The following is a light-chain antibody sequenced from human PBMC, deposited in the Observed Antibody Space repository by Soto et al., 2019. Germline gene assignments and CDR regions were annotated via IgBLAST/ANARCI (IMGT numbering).Light chain of an antibody. J-gene: IGKJ5*01. CDR2: GAS. Sequence: EIVMTQSPATLSVSPGERATLSCRASQSVSSNLAWYQQKPGQAPRLLISGASNRATGIPARFSGSGSGTDFTLTISSLEPEDFAVYYCHQRQYWPPITFGQGTRLEIK. V-gene: IGKV3D-15*01. CDR3: HQRQYWPPIT. CDR1: QSVSSN.